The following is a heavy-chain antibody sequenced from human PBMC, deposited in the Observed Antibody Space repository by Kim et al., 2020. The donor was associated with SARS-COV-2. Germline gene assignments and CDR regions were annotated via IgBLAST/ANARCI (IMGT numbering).Heavy chain of an antibody. CDR1: GGSISSYY. J-gene: IGHJ6*02. CDR2: IYYSGST. CDR3: AGSRRERGTIIAARDFGMDV. D-gene: IGHD6-6*01. V-gene: IGHV4-59*13. Sequence: SETLSLTCTVSGGSISSYYWSWIRQPPGKGLEWIGYIYYSGSTNYNPSLKSRVTISVDTSKNQFSLKLSSVTAADTAVYYCAGSRRERGTIIAARDFGMDVWGQGTTVTVSS.